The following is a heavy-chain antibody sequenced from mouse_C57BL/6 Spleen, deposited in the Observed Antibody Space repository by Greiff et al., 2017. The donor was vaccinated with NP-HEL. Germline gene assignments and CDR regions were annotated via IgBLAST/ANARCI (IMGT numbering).Heavy chain of an antibody. CDR1: GYAFTNYL. V-gene: IGHV1-54*01. CDR2: INPGSGGT. J-gene: IGHJ1*03. Sequence: VQLQQSGAELVRPGTSVKVSCKASGYAFTNYLIEWVKQRPGQGLEWIGVINPGSGGTNYNEKFKGKATLTADKSSSTAYMQLSSLTSEDSAVYCCARSKKPYWYFDVWGTGTTVTVSS. D-gene: IGHD2-5*01. CDR3: ARSKKPYWYFDV.